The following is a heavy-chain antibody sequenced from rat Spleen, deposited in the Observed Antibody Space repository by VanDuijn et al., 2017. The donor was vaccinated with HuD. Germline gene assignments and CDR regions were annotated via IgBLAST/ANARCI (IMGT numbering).Heavy chain of an antibody. J-gene: IGHJ2*01. CDR3: ARGAAIDY. Sequence: EVQLMESGGGLVQPGRSMKLSCAASGLSFSNYDMAWVRQAPTKGLEWVASISYDGTAAYYRDSVKGRFTLSRDNAKSTLYLQMDSLRSEDTATYYCARGAAIDYWGQGVMVTVSS. V-gene: IGHV5-25*01. CDR1: GLSFSNYD. CDR2: ISYDGTAA. D-gene: IGHD1-2*01.